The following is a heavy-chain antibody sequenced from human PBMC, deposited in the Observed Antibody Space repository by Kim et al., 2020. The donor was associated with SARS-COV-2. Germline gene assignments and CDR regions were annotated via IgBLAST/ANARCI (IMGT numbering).Heavy chain of an antibody. CDR2: IYYSGNT. V-gene: IGHV4-39*01. CDR3: ARQYYYGSGSLDY. Sequence: SETLSLTCSVSGGSISSSSYYWGWIRQPPGKGLEWIGSIYYSGNTYYNPSLKSRVTISVDTSKNQFSLKLSSVTAADTAVYYCARQYYYGSGSLDYWGQG. D-gene: IGHD3-10*01. CDR1: GGSISSSSYY. J-gene: IGHJ4*02.